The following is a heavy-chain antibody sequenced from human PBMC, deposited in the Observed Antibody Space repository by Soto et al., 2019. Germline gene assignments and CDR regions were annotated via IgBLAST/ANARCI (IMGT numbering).Heavy chain of an antibody. J-gene: IGHJ5*02. CDR1: GGSISSYY. V-gene: IGHV4-59*01. CDR2: IYYIGST. Sequence: SETLSLTCTVSGGSISSYYWSWIRQPPGKGLEWIGYIYYIGSTNYNPSLKSRVTISVDTSKNQLSLKLSSVTAADTAVYYCARGIRRQLLTWFDPWGQGNLVTVSS. CDR3: ARGIRRQLLTWFDP. D-gene: IGHD2-2*01.